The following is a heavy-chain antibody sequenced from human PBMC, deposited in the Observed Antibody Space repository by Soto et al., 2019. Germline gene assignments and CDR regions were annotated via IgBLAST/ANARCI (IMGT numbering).Heavy chain of an antibody. CDR3: ARVKLTGFHHLGDRYYYYGMDV. Sequence: QVQLVQSGAEVKKPGSSVKVSCKASGGTFSSYAISWVRQAPGQGLEWMGGIIPIIGTANYAQKFQGRVTITADEATSTASRELSSLRSEDAAVYYCARVKLTGFHHLGDRYYYYGMDVWGQGTTVTVSS. J-gene: IGHJ6*02. D-gene: IGHD3-16*01. V-gene: IGHV1-69*12. CDR1: GGTFSSYA. CDR2: IIPIIGTA.